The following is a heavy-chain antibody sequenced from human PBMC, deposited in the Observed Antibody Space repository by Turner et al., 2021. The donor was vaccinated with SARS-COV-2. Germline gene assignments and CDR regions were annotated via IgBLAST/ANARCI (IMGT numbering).Heavy chain of an antibody. CDR3: AKSQGLYCSGGSCYSAVFDY. Sequence: QVQLVESGGGVVQPGRSLRLPCAASGFTFSGYGIHWVRQAPGKGLEGVAVISYDGSNKYYADSVKGRFTISRDNSKNTLYLQMNSLRAEDTAVYYCAKSQGLYCSGGSCYSAVFDYWGQGTLVTVSS. V-gene: IGHV3-30*18. CDR1: GFTFSGYG. D-gene: IGHD2-15*01. CDR2: ISYDGSNK. J-gene: IGHJ4*02.